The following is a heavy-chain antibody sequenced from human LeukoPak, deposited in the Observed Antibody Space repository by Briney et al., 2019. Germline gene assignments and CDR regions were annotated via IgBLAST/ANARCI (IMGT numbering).Heavy chain of an antibody. CDR1: EFTEFNFNSYT. CDR3: ARDRWYYYDSSDYYHDAFDI. CDR2: ISYDGSKR. Sequence: PGRSLRLSCADSEFTEFNFNSYTMHWVRQAPGKGLEWVAVISYDGSKRYYADSVKGRFTISRDNSKNTLYLQMNSLRAEDTAVYYCARDRWYYYDSSDYYHDAFDIWGQGTMVTVSS. J-gene: IGHJ3*02. D-gene: IGHD3-22*01. V-gene: IGHV3-30*04.